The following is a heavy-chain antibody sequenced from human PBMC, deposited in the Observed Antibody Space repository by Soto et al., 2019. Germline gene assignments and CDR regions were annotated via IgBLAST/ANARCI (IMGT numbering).Heavy chain of an antibody. J-gene: IGHJ3*02. CDR2: ISSSSYI. CDR1: GFTFSSYS. V-gene: IGHV3-21*01. Sequence: GGSLRLSCAASGFTFSSYSMNWVRQAPGKGLEWVSSISSSSYIYYADSVKGRFTISRDNAKNSLYLQMNSLRAEDTAVYYCATETPDRDAFDIWGQGTMVTVSS. CDR3: ATETPDRDAFDI.